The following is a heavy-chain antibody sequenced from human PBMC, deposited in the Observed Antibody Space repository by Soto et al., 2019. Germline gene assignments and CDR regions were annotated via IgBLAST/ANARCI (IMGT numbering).Heavy chain of an antibody. CDR1: GFKFIDYY. D-gene: IGHD2-21*01. J-gene: IGHJ6*02. Sequence: EVQLVQSGAAVKKPGATVKISCKVSGFKFIDYYLYWVHQAPGKALEWMGRVDPEDGETVYSEKFQGRLTITADTSRDIAHMELSGLRSEDTAVYFCATTTAVIVAQGPMDVWGQGTTVIVSS. CDR2: VDPEDGET. V-gene: IGHV1-69-2*01. CDR3: ATTTAVIVAQGPMDV.